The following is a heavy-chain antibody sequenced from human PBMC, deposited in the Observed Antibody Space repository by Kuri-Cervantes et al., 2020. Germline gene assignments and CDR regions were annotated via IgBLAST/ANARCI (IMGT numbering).Heavy chain of an antibody. CDR1: GYTFTSYG. J-gene: IGHJ3*02. CDR3: ARDAYSSGWYDAFDI. Sequence: ASVKVSCKASGYTFTSYGISWVRQAPGQRLEWMGWISAYNGNTNYAQKLQGRVTMTTDTSTSTAYMELRSLRSDDTAVYYCARDAYSSGWYDAFDIWGQGTMVTVSS. D-gene: IGHD6-19*01. V-gene: IGHV1-18*01. CDR2: ISAYNGNT.